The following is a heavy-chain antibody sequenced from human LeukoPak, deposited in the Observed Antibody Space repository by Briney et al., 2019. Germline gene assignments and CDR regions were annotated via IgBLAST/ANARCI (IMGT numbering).Heavy chain of an antibody. V-gene: IGHV3-64*01. CDR3: ARSSIVVVSILDY. CDR2: ISSNGGGT. Sequence: PGGSLRLSCAASGFPFSSYAMHWVRQAPGKGLEYVSAISSNGGGTSYANSVKGRFTISRDNSKKTLYMQMGSLRAEDMAVYYCARSSIVVVSILDYWGQGTLVTVSS. CDR1: GFPFSSYA. J-gene: IGHJ4*02. D-gene: IGHD2-2*01.